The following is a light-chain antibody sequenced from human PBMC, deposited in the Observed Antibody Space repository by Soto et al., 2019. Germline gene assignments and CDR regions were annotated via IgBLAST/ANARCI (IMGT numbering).Light chain of an antibody. J-gene: IGLJ1*01. CDR2: DVN. Sequence: QSALTQPRSVSGSPGQSVTISCTGTTSDVGGYNYVSWYQHHPGKAPKLMIYDVNKRPSGVPDRFSGSKSGNTASLTISGLQVEDESDYYCCSYAGSYTYVFGTGTKLTVL. CDR1: TSDVGGYNY. CDR3: CSYAGSYTYV. V-gene: IGLV2-11*01.